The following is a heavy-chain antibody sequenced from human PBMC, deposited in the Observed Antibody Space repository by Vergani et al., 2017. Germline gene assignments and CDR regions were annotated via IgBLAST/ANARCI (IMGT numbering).Heavy chain of an antibody. CDR1: DFTFSSYA. D-gene: IGHD5-12*01. CDR3: TKGSRGYTGYFFDY. Sequence: EVQLLESGGGLVQPGGSLRLSCAASDFTFSSYAMSWVRQAPGKGLEWVSSVSGSSATPYYADSVKGRFIISRDNSKNTLHLQMNSLRADDTAVYYCTKGSRGYTGYFFDYWGQGTLATVSS. V-gene: IGHV3-23*01. J-gene: IGHJ4*02. CDR2: VSGSSATP.